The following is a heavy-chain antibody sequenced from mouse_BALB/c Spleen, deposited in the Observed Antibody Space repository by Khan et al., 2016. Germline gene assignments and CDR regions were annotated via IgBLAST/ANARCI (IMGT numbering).Heavy chain of an antibody. CDR2: IDPANGNT. CDR3: ARGYYGGAHFDY. CDR1: GFNIKDTY. V-gene: IGHV14-3*02. Sequence: VQLQQSGAELVKPGASVKLSCTASGFNIKDTYMHWVKQRPEQGLEWIGRIDPANGNTKYDPKFQGKATITADTSSNTAYLQLSSLTSEDTAVYYCARGYYGGAHFDYWGQGTTLTVSS. D-gene: IGHD1-1*02. J-gene: IGHJ2*01.